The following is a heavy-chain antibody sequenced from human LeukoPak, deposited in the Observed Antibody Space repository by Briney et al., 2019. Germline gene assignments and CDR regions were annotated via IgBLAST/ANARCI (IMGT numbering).Heavy chain of an antibody. CDR1: GGSFSGYY. D-gene: IGHD5-18*01. Sequence: SETLSLTCAVYGGSFSGYYWSWIRQPPGKGLEWIGEINHSGSTNYNPSLKSRVTMSVDTSKNQFSLKLSSVTAADTAVYYCARERYSYGSSWFDPWGQGTLVTVSS. CDR2: INHSGST. J-gene: IGHJ5*02. CDR3: ARERYSYGSSWFDP. V-gene: IGHV4-34*01.